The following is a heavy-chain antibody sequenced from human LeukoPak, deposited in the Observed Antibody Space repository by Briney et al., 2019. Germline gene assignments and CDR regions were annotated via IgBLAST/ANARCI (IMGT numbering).Heavy chain of an antibody. CDR3: ARSITIFGVVDGEHDAFDI. Sequence: SETLSLTCTVSGGSISSYYWSWIRQPPGKGLEWIGYIYYSGSTNYNPSLKSRVTISVDTSKNQFPLKLSSVTAADTAVYYCARSITIFGVVDGEHDAFDIWGQGTMVTVSS. J-gene: IGHJ3*02. CDR2: IYYSGST. V-gene: IGHV4-59*01. CDR1: GGSISSYY. D-gene: IGHD3-3*01.